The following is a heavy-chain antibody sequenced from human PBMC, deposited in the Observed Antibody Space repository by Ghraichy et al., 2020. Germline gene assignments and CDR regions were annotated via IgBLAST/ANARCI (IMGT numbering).Heavy chain of an antibody. CDR1: GFTFSSYA. D-gene: IGHD3-3*01. CDR2: ISYDGSNK. CDR3: ASSPLEWLLTFDY. V-gene: IGHV3-30-3*01. J-gene: IGHJ4*02. Sequence: GGSLRLSCAASGFTFSSYAMHWVRQAPGKGLEWVAVISYDGSNKYYADSVKGRFTISRDNSKNTLYLQMNSLRAEDTAVYYCASSPLEWLLTFDYWGQGTLVTVSS.